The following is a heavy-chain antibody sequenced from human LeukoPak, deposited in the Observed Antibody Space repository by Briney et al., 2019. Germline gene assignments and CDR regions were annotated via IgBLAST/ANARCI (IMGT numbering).Heavy chain of an antibody. V-gene: IGHV4-59*01. CDR1: GGSMNSYY. CDR2: VYYSGSS. J-gene: IGHJ5*02. CDR3: ARHGRGIAARRGGWFDP. D-gene: IGHD6-6*01. Sequence: PSEALSLTCTVSGGSMNSYYWSWIRQPPGKGLEWIGYVYYSGSSTYNPSLKSRVTISVDTSKNQFSLKLNSVTAADTAMYYCARHGRGIAARRGGWFDPWGQGTLVTVSS.